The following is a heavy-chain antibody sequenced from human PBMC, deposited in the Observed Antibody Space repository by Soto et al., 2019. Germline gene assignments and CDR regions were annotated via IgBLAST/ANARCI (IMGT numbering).Heavy chain of an antibody. Sequence: EVQLVESGGGLVQPGGSLRVSCAASGFTFSSYWMHWVRQAPGKGLVWVSRINSDGSSTSYADSVKGRVTISRDNAKNTMSLQMNSLRAEDTAIYYCARRGAVAGLHYWGQGTLVTVSS. CDR1: GFTFSSYW. V-gene: IGHV3-74*01. D-gene: IGHD6-19*01. J-gene: IGHJ4*02. CDR2: INSDGSST. CDR3: ARRGAVAGLHY.